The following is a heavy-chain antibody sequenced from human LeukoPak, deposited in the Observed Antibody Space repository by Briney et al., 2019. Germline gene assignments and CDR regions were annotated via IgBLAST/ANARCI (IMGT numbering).Heavy chain of an antibody. V-gene: IGHV4-59*01. D-gene: IGHD1-26*01. J-gene: IGHJ4*02. CDR1: GGSISSYY. Sequence: SETLSLTCTVSGGSISSYYWSWIRQPPGKGLEWIGYIYYSGSTNYNPSLKSRVTISVDTSKNQFSLKLSSVTAADTAVYYCARVSGSYRGSYFDYWGQGTLVTVSS. CDR2: IYYSGST. CDR3: ARVSGSYRGSYFDY.